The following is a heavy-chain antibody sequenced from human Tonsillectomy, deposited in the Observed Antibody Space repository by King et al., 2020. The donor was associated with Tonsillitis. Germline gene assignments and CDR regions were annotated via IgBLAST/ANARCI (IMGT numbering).Heavy chain of an antibody. CDR1: GGSISSYY. CDR2: IYYSGST. CDR3: AATSTGYDRTLDY. Sequence: VQLQESGPGLVKPSETLSLTCTVSGGSISSYYWSWIRQPPGKGLEWIGYIYYSGSTNYNPSLKSRVTISVDTSKNQFSLKLTSVTPADTAVYYCAATSTGYDRTLDYWGQGTLVTVSS. J-gene: IGHJ4*02. V-gene: IGHV4-59*01. D-gene: IGHD2-2*01.